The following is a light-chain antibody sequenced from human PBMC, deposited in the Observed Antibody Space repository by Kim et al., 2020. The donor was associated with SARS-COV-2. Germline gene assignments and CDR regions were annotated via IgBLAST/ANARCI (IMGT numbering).Light chain of an antibody. CDR3: QQRSNWLT. CDR2: DAS. CDR1: QGVGRS. Sequence: SLSPGERATLSCRANQGVGRSLAWYRQKPGQAPRLLICDASTRATGIPARFSGSGSGTDFTLTISSLEPEDFAIYYCQQRSNWLTFGGGTKVDIK. J-gene: IGKJ4*01. V-gene: IGKV3-11*01.